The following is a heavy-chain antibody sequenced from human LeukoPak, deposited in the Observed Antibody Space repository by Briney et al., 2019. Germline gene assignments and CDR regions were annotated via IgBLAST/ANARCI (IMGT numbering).Heavy chain of an antibody. J-gene: IGHJ4*02. V-gene: IGHV3-20*04. CDR2: INWNGRSI. D-gene: IGHD5-12*01. CDR1: RFTFDEYG. Sequence: GGSLRLSCAASRFTFDEYGMSWVRQTAGKGLEWVSGINWNGRSIGYADSVKGRFTVSRDNAKNSLYLQMNSLRAEDTAVYYCATLAGYSGFWGQGTLVTVSS. CDR3: ATLAGYSGF.